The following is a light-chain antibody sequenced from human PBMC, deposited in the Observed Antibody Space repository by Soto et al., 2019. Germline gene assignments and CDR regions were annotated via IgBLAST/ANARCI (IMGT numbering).Light chain of an antibody. CDR2: KAS. CDR1: QTISSW. CDR3: QHYNSYSEA. J-gene: IGKJ1*01. Sequence: DIQMTQSPSTLYGSVGDRVTITCTASQTISSWLAWYQQKPGKAPKLLIYKASTLKSGVPSRFSGSGSGTEFTLTISSLQPDDFATYYCQHYNSYSEAFGQGPKVDI. V-gene: IGKV1-5*03.